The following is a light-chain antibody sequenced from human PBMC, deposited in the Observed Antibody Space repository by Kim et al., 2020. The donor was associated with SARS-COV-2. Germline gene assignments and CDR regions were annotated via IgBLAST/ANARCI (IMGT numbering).Light chain of an antibody. CDR1: QDINNY. Sequence: ASVGDRVTITCRASQDINNYLAWFQQRPGKVPERLIFGASRLQSGVPSRVSGSGSGTEFTLTIDSLQPENFATYYCLQHVTYPLTFGLGTKVEIK. V-gene: IGKV1-17*03. CDR2: GAS. J-gene: IGKJ1*01. CDR3: LQHVTYPLT.